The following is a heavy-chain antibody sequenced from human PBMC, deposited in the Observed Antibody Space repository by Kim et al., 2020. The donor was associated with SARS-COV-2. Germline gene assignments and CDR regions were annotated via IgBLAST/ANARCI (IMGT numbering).Heavy chain of an antibody. V-gene: IGHV1-46*01. Sequence: ASVKVSCKASGYTFTSYYMHWVRQAPGQGLEWMGIINPSGGSTSYAQKFQGRVTMTRDTSTSTVYMELSSLRSEDTAVYYCARDFPDYYDSSGYWTPIDYWGQGTLVTVSS. CDR1: GYTFTSYY. J-gene: IGHJ4*02. CDR3: ARDFPDYYDSSGYWTPIDY. D-gene: IGHD3-22*01. CDR2: INPSGGST.